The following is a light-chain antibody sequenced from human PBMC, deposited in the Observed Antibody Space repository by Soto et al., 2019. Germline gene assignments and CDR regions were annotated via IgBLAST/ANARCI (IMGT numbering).Light chain of an antibody. Sequence: IQVTQSPSSLSASVGDRVTTTCRASQGIRNDLGWYQHKPGKAPKLLIHAASSLQSGVPSRFSGSASGTEGTITISSLQKEDRSRYDCLQDHSYTWTFGQGTKVDI. CDR2: AAS. CDR3: LQDHSYTWT. CDR1: QGIRND. V-gene: IGKV1-6*01. J-gene: IGKJ1*01.